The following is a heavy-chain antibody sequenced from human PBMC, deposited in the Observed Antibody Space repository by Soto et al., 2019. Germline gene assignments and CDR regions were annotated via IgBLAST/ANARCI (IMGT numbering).Heavy chain of an antibody. CDR3: ARDRGPPRTNYYYYYGMDV. V-gene: IGHV1-18*04. CDR1: GYTFTSYG. Sequence: GASVKVSCKASGYTFTSYGISWVRQAPGQGLEWMGWISAYNGNTNYAQKLQGRVTMTTDTYTSTAYMELRSLRSDDTAVYYCARDRGPPRTNYYYYYGMDVWGQGTTVTVSS. CDR2: ISAYNGNT. J-gene: IGHJ6*02.